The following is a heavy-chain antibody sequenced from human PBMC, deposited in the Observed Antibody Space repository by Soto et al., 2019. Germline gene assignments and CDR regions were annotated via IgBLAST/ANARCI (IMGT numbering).Heavy chain of an antibody. V-gene: IGHV3-30*18. CDR2: ISYDVSNK. CDR1: GFTFSSYG. CDR3: AKEGPYYDFWSGYQYY. Sequence: GGSLRLSCAASGFTFSSYGMHWVRQAPGKGLEWVAVISYDVSNKYYADSVKGRFTISRDNSKNTLYLQMNSLRAEDTAVYYCAKEGPYYDFWSGYQYYWGQGTLVTVSS. J-gene: IGHJ4*02. D-gene: IGHD3-3*01.